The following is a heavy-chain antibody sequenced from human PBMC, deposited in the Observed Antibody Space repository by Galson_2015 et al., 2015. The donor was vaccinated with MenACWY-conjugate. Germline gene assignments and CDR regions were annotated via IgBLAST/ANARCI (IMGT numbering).Heavy chain of an antibody. J-gene: IGHJ6*03. D-gene: IGHD5-18*01. CDR3: ARVGTWIHQYFYYMDV. CDR2: ISKSGSPI. CDR1: GFTFTGYE. Sequence: SISLGCAASGFTFTGYEFNWGGQAPGKGLEWLSYISKSGSPIYYADSVKGRCTISRDNMKKSLFLEMNSLRAGDTGVYYCARVGTWIHQYFYYMDVWGKGTTVTVSS. V-gene: IGHV3-48*03.